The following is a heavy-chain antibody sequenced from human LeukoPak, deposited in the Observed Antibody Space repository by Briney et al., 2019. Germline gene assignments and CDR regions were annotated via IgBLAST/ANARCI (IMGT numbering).Heavy chain of an antibody. D-gene: IGHD3-10*01. CDR2: ISAYNGNT. CDR3: ARVPPLLWFGELKTHFGY. Sequence: ASVKVSCKASGYTFTSYGISWVRQAPGQGLEWMGWISAYNGNTNYAQKLQGRVTMTTDTSTSTAYMELRSLRSDDTAVYYCARVPPLLWFGELKTHFGYWGQGTLVTVSS. V-gene: IGHV1-18*01. CDR1: GYTFTSYG. J-gene: IGHJ4*02.